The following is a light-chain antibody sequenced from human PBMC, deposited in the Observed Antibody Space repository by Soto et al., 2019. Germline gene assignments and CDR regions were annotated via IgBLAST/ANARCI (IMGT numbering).Light chain of an antibody. J-gene: IGLJ1*01. CDR3: AAWDDSLNGYV. V-gene: IGLV1-40*01. Sequence: QSVLTQPPSLSGAPGQRVTISCTGSGSNIGAPYDVHWYQHLPGTAPKLLIYGSTNRPSGVPGRFSGSKSGTSASLAITGLQAEDEADYYCAAWDDSLNGYVFGSGTKVTVL. CDR2: GST. CDR1: GSNIGAPYD.